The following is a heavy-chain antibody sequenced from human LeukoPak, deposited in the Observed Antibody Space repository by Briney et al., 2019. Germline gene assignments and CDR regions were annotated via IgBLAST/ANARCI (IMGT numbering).Heavy chain of an antibody. D-gene: IGHD1-1*01. CDR3: AKGYEGAFDI. CDR2: ISGSGGST. Sequence: PGGSLRLSCAASGFTFSSYAMSWVRQAPGKGPEWVSAISGSGGSTYYADSVKGRFTISSDNSKNTLYLQMNSLRAEDTAVYYCAKGYEGAFDIWGQGTMVTVSS. V-gene: IGHV3-23*01. CDR1: GFTFSSYA. J-gene: IGHJ3*02.